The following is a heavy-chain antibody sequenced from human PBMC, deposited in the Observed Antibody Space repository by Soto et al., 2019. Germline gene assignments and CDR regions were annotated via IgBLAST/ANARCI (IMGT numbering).Heavy chain of an antibody. CDR3: AREGRAFTNFGEGLDV. V-gene: IGHV1-18*04. J-gene: IGHJ6*02. D-gene: IGHD3-3*01. CDR1: GYTFTNYG. CDR2: FNAYNGNT. Sequence: QVPLVQSGAEVKKPGASVKVSCQASGYTFTNYGITWVRQAPGQGLEWVGWFNAYNGNTKYAQKFHGRVTMTTDTSTSTVYMEMRGLRSDDTAVYFCAREGRAFTNFGEGLDVWGQGTTVTVS.